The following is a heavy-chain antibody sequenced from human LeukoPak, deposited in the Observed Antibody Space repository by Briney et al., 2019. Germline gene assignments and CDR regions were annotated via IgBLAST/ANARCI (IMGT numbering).Heavy chain of an antibody. D-gene: IGHD2-2*01. J-gene: IGHJ4*02. Sequence: GGSLRLSCAASGFTFSSYSMNWARQAPGKGLEWVSSISSSSYIYYADSVKGRFTISRDNAKNSLYLQMNSLRAEDTAVYYCARDPEWASVVVPAAIDYWGQGTLVTVSS. CDR2: ISSSSYI. V-gene: IGHV3-21*01. CDR3: ARDPEWASVVVPAAIDY. CDR1: GFTFSSYS.